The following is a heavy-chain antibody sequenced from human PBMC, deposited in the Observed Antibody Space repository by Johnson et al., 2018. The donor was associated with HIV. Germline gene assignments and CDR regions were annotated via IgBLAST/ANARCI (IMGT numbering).Heavy chain of an antibody. CDR3: ARDSSSCYSCAFDM. D-gene: IGHD2-2*01. CDR2: ISSDGSNI. J-gene: IGHJ3*02. Sequence: QVQLVESGGGLVKPGGSLRLSCAASGFTFSDYYISWIRQAPGKGLEWVSYISSDGSNIYYADSVKGRFTISRDNAKNSLYLQMNSLRAEDTAVYYCARDSSSCYSCAFDMWGQGTMVTVSS. V-gene: IGHV3-11*04. CDR1: GFTFSDYY.